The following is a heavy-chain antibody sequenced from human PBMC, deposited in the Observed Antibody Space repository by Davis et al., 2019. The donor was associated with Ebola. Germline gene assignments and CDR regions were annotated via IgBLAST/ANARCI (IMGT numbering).Heavy chain of an antibody. V-gene: IGHV5-51*01. Sequence: TVSCKGSGNSFTSFWIGWVRQMPGKGLEWMGIIYTGDSDTRYSPSFRGQVTISADKSFSTAYLQWSGLKASDTAMYYCARMGKSYYDSLWDYWGQGTLVTVSS. CDR2: IYTGDSDT. D-gene: IGHD3-10*01. J-gene: IGHJ4*02. CDR1: GNSFTSFW. CDR3: ARMGKSYYDSLWDY.